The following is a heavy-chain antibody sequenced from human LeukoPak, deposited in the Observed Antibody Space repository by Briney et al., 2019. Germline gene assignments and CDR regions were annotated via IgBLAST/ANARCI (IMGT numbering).Heavy chain of an antibody. CDR2: ISSSSSYI. J-gene: IGHJ5*02. D-gene: IGHD2-8*02. V-gene: IGHV3-21*01. CDR1: GFTFSSYS. Sequence: GGSLRLSCAASGFTFSSYSMNWVRQAPGKGLEWVSSISSSSSYIYYADSVKGRFTISRDNAKNSLYLQMNSLRAEGTAVYYCARGWRGVAPNWFDPWGQATLVTVP. CDR3: ARGWRGVAPNWFDP.